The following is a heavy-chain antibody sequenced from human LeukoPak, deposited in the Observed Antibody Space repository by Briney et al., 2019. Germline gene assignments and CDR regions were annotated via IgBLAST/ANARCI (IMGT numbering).Heavy chain of an antibody. CDR3: ARDRSVEWLLFPHFDY. CDR2: INPSGGST. V-gene: IGHV1-46*01. J-gene: IGHJ4*02. D-gene: IGHD3-3*01. Sequence: ASVKVSCKASGYTFTSYYMHWVRQAPGQGLEWMGIINPSGGSTSYAQKFQGRVTITADESTSTAYMELSSLRSEDTAVYYCARDRSVEWLLFPHFDYWGQGTLVTVSS. CDR1: GYTFTSYY.